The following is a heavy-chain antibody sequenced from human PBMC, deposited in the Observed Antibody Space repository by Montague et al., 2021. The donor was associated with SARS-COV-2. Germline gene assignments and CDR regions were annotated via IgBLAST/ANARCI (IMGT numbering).Heavy chain of an antibody. CDR3: ARETTVQYYYAMDV. D-gene: IGHD3-16*01. J-gene: IGHJ6*02. V-gene: IGHV3-13*04. Sequence: SLRLSCAASGFSFSNYDMYWVRQATGKGLEWVSGIDTAGHTYCPGPVKGRFTISRENANNSLYLQMNSLRDGDTAVYYCARETTVQYYYAMDVWGQGTTVTVSS. CDR2: IDTAGHT. CDR1: GFSFSNYD.